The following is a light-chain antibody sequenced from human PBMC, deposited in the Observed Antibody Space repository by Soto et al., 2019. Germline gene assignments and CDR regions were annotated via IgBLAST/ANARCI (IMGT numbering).Light chain of an antibody. J-gene: IGKJ5*01. CDR2: GAF. CDR1: QSVSSN. V-gene: IGKV3-11*01. Sequence: EIVMTQSPVTLSGSPGGRGTLSCRASQSVSSNLAWYQQKPGQAPRLLIYGAFNRATGIPARFSGSGSGTDFTLTISSLEPEDFAVYYCQQRNIWPPVTFSQGTRLEIK. CDR3: QQRNIWPPVT.